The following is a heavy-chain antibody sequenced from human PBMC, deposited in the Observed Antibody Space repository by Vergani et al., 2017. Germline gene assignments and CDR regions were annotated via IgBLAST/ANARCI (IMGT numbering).Heavy chain of an antibody. D-gene: IGHD5-18*01. J-gene: IGHJ4*02. CDR3: AKGTAMVTGRGAVDY. V-gene: IGHV3-9*01. CDR1: GGSISSSN. Sequence: VQLPESGPGLVKPSGTLSLTCAVSGGSISSSNWWSWVRQPPGKGLEWVSGISWNSGSIGYADSVKGRFTISRDNAKNSLYLQMNSLRAEDTALYYCAKGTAMVTGRGAVDYWGQGTLVTVSS. CDR2: ISWNSGSI.